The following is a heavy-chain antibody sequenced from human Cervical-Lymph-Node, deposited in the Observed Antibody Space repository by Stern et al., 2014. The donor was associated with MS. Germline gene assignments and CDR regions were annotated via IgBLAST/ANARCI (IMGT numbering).Heavy chain of an antibody. CDR3: AKDLGSSWFFDY. CDR2: FSARGTNT. D-gene: IGHD6-13*01. J-gene: IGHJ4*02. CDR1: GFSFSSSA. Sequence: EMQLVESGGGLVQPGGSLRLSCAASGFSFSSSAMSWVRQAQGKGLEWVSTFSARGTNTYYADSVKGRFTISRDNSRNTLYLQMNSLRAEDTAVYYCAKDLGSSWFFDYWGQGTLVTVSS. V-gene: IGHV3-23*04.